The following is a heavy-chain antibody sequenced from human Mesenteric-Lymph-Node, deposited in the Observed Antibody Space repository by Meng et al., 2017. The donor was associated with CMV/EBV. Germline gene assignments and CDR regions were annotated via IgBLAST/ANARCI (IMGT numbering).Heavy chain of an antibody. D-gene: IGHD6-13*01. CDR1: GGTFSSYT. J-gene: IGHJ5*02. CDR2: IIPILGIA. Sequence: QVQLVQSGAEVKKHGSSVKVSCTASGGTFSSYTISWVRQAPGQGLEWMGRIIPILGIANYAQKFQGRVTITADKSTSTAYMELSSLRSEDTAVYYCAGGIAAAGSRWFDPWGQGTRVT. V-gene: IGHV1-69*02. CDR3: AGGIAAAGSRWFDP.